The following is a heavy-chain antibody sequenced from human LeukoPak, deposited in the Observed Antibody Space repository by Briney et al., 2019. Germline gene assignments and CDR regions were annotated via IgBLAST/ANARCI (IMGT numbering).Heavy chain of an antibody. CDR2: MSGSDAGT. D-gene: IGHD1-7*01. Sequence: GGSLRLSCIASGFTFNSYAMSWVRQAPGKGLEWVSAMSGSDAGTYYADSVKGRFTISRDNSKNTLYLQMNSLRAEDTAVYYCAQTTRGAFDIWGQGTMVTVSS. V-gene: IGHV3-23*01. CDR3: AQTTRGAFDI. CDR1: GFTFNSYA. J-gene: IGHJ3*02.